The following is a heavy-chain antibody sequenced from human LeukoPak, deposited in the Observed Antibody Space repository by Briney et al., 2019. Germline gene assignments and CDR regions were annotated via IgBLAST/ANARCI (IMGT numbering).Heavy chain of an antibody. V-gene: IGHV1-69*04. CDR2: IIPILGIA. CDR1: GGTFSSYA. J-gene: IGHJ4*02. D-gene: IGHD3-10*01. Sequence: ASVKVSCKASGGTFSSYAISWVRQAPGQGLEWMGRIIPILGIANYAQKFQGRVTITADKSTGTAYMELSSLRSEDTAVYYCARAMSMVRGVIAYWGQGTLVTVSS. CDR3: ARAMSMVRGVIAY.